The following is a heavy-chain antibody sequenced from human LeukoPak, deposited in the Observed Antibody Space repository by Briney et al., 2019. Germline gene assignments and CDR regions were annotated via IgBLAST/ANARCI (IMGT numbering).Heavy chain of an antibody. J-gene: IGHJ5*02. CDR3: AKDQGYSGSYWKLNWFDP. Sequence: GGSLRLSCAASGFTFSSYAMSWVRHAPGKGLEWVSAISGSGGSTYYADSVKGRFTISRDNSKNTLYLQMNSLRAEDTAVYYCAKDQGYSGSYWKLNWFDPWGQGTLVTVSS. CDR2: ISGSGGST. CDR1: GFTFSSYA. D-gene: IGHD1-26*01. V-gene: IGHV3-23*01.